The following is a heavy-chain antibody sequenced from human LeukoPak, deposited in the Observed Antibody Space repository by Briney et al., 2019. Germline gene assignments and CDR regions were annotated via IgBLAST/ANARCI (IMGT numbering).Heavy chain of an antibody. CDR1: GGSISSYY. D-gene: IGHD3-22*01. CDR2: IYYSGST. CDR3: ARGGMYYYDSSGYYFDY. Sequence: SETLSLTCTVSGGSISSYYWSWIRQPPGKGLEWIGYIYYSGSTNYNPSLKSRVTMSVDTSKNQFSLKLSSVTAADTAVYYCARGGMYYYDSSGYYFDYWGQGTLVTVSS. V-gene: IGHV4-59*01. J-gene: IGHJ4*02.